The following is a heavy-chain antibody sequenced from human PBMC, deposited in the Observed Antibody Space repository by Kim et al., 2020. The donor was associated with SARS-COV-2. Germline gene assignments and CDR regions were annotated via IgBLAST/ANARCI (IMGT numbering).Heavy chain of an antibody. D-gene: IGHD6-13*01. V-gene: IGHV1-69*04. Sequence: QKFQGRVTITADKSTSTAYMELSSLRSEDTAVYYCARDDEGAAAGTRLGYWGQGTLVTVSS. J-gene: IGHJ4*02. CDR3: ARDDEGAAAGTRLGY.